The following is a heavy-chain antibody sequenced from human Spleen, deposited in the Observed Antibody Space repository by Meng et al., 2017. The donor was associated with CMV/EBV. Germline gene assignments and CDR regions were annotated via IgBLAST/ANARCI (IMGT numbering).Heavy chain of an antibody. D-gene: IGHD3-3*01. CDR1: GYTFTGYF. CDR3: ARDGITIFGVVTPYGMDV. Sequence: ASVKVSCKASGYTFTGYFIHWVRQAPGQGLEWMGWINANSGGTNHAQKSQGRVTMTRDTSISTAYMELSRLRSDDTAVYYCARDGITIFGVVTPYGMDVWGQGTTVTVSS. CDR2: INANSGGT. J-gene: IGHJ6*02. V-gene: IGHV1-2*02.